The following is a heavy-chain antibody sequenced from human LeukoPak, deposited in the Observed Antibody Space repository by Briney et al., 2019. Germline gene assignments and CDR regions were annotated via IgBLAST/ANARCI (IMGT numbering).Heavy chain of an antibody. CDR2: IYYSGST. V-gene: IGHV4-39*07. Sequence: PSETLSLTCTVSGGSISSSSYYWGWIRQPPGKGLEWIGSIYYSGSTYYNPSLKSRVTISVDTSKNQFSLKLSSVTAADTAVYYCARTVAVAGNGGYFDYWGQGTLVTVSS. D-gene: IGHD6-19*01. J-gene: IGHJ4*02. CDR1: GGSISSSSYY. CDR3: ARTVAVAGNGGYFDY.